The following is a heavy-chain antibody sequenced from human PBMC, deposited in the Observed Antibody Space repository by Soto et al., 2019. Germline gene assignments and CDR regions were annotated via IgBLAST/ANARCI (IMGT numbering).Heavy chain of an antibody. CDR1: GFTFSSYA. Sequence: GGSLRLSCAASGFTFSSYAMTWVRQAPGRGLEWVSAISGSGSPTYYADSVKGRFTISRDNSKNTLYPQMNSLRADDTAVYYCARDMSGGTYNYYYGMDVWGQGTTLTVSS. J-gene: IGHJ6*02. CDR2: ISGSGSPT. V-gene: IGHV3-23*01. D-gene: IGHD1-26*01. CDR3: ARDMSGGTYNYYYGMDV.